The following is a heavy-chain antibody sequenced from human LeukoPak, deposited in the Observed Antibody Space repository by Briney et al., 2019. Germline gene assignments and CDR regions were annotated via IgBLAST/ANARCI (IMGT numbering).Heavy chain of an antibody. CDR1: GFTFSSYW. Sequence: PGGSLRLSCAASGFTFSSYWMSWVRQAPGKGLEWVANIKQDGSEKYYVDSVKGRFTISRDNAKNSLYLQMNSLRAEDTAVYYCARVAPRIVGATGYFDYWGQGTLVTVSS. J-gene: IGHJ4*02. V-gene: IGHV3-7*01. CDR2: IKQDGSEK. CDR3: ARVAPRIVGATGYFDY. D-gene: IGHD1-26*01.